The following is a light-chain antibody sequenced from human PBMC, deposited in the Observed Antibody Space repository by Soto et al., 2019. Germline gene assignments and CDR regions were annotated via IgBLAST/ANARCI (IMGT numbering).Light chain of an antibody. J-gene: IGLJ2*01. CDR1: SGSVSTNYY. V-gene: IGLV8-61*01. Sequence: QAVVTQEPSFSVSPGGTVTLTCGLSSGSVSTNYYPSWYQQTPGQAPRTLIYSTNTRSSGVPDRFSGSILGNKAALTIAGARADDESDYYCVLYMGSGISVFGGGTQLTVL. CDR3: VLYMGSGISV. CDR2: STN.